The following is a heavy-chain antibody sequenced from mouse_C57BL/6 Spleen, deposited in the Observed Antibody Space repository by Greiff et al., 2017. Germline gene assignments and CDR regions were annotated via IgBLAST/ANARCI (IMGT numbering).Heavy chain of an antibody. J-gene: IGHJ4*01. D-gene: IGHD1-1*01. CDR2: IDPEDGET. CDR1: GFNIKDYY. CDR3: ALVTTGYAMGD. V-gene: IGHV14-2*01. Sequence: EVQLQQSGAELVKPGASVKLSCTASGFNIKDYYMHWVKQRPEQGLEWIGRIDPEDGETKYATKFQGEATITADTSSNTAYLQLSSLTAEDTAVYFCALVTTGYAMGDWGPGATVTVS.